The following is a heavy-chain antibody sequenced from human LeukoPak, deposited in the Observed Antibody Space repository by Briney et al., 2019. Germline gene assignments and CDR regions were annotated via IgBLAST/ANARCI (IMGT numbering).Heavy chain of an antibody. CDR2: INHSGST. CDR1: GASISSSFY. D-gene: IGHD3-9*01. V-gene: IGHV4-34*01. Sequence: PSETLSLTCSVSGASISSSFYWSWIRQPPGKGLEWIGEINHSGSTNYNPSLKSRVTISVDTSKNQFSLKLSSVTAADTAVYYCAREVAVTGYSNDYWGQGTLVTVSS. CDR3: AREVAVTGYSNDY. J-gene: IGHJ4*02.